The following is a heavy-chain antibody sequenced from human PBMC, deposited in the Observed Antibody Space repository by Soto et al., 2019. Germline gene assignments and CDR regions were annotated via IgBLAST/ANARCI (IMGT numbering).Heavy chain of an antibody. CDR1: GFTFSSYA. Sequence: QVQLVESGGGVVQPGRSLRLSCAASGFTFSSYAMHLVRQAPGKGLEWVAVISYDGSNKYYADSVKGRFTISRDNSKNTLYLQMNSLRAEDTAVYYCARAGGITIFGVATGGLQYWGQGTLVTVSS. CDR3: ARAGGITIFGVATGGLQY. V-gene: IGHV3-30-3*01. CDR2: ISYDGSNK. D-gene: IGHD3-3*01. J-gene: IGHJ4*02.